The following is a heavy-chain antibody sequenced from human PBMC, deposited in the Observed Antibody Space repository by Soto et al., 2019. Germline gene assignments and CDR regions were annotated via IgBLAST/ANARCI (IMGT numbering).Heavy chain of an antibody. CDR2: VSGSAGTT. CDR3: AKDVYGSGSYYFDY. D-gene: IGHD3-10*01. J-gene: IGHJ4*02. CDR1: GFTFSSYA. V-gene: IGHV3-23*01. Sequence: GGSLRLSCAASGFTFSSYAMSWVRQAPGKGLEWVSAVSGSAGTTYYADSVKGLFTISRENSKNTLYLQMNSPRAAYSSVYYCAKDVYGSGSYYFDYWCQGTLVTVSS.